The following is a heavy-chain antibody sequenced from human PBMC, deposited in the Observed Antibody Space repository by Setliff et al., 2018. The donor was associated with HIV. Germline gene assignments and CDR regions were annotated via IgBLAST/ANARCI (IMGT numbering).Heavy chain of an antibody. V-gene: IGHV3-7*03. CDR1: GGSISSSSYY. J-gene: IGHJ6*03. CDR3: ARDGASLAARTYNYYYMDV. Sequence: PSETLSLTCTVSGGSISSSSYYWGWVRQPPGKGLEWVANIKQDGSEEYRVDSVKGRFTISRDNAKNSLYLEMNSLRAEDTAVYYCARDGASLAARTYNYYYMDVWGKGTTVTVSS. D-gene: IGHD6-6*01. CDR2: IKQDGSEE.